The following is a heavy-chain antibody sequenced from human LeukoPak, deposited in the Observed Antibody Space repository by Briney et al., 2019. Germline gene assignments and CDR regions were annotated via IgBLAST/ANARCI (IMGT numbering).Heavy chain of an antibody. J-gene: IGHJ4*02. CDR3: AKLSGSYYPIFDY. D-gene: IGHD1-26*01. V-gene: IGHV4-4*07. CDR2: IYTSGST. Sequence: SETLSLTCAVSGGSISFYYWTWIRQPAGKGLEWIGRIYTSGSTNSNPSLKSRVTMSVDTSKNQFSLKLSSVTAADTAVYYCAKLSGSYYPIFDYWGQGTLVTVSS. CDR1: GGSISFYY.